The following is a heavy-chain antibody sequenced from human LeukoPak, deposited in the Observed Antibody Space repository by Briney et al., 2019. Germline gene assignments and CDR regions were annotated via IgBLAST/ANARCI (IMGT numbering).Heavy chain of an antibody. CDR1: GYSISSGYY. J-gene: IGHJ3*02. V-gene: IGHV4-38-2*02. CDR3: ARQRVYAFDI. Sequence: SETLSLTCTVSGYSISSGYYWGWIRQPPGKGLEWIGSIYHSGSTYYNPSLKSRVTISVDTSKNQFSPKLSSVTAADTAVYYCARQRVYAFDIWGQGTMVTVSS. CDR2: IYHSGST.